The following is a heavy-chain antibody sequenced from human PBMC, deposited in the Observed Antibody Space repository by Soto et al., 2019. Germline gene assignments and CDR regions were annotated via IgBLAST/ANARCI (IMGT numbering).Heavy chain of an antibody. J-gene: IGHJ4*02. CDR3: ARGRYGDY. Sequence: QVHLVQSGAEVKKPGASVKVSCQGSGYAFTTYGITWVRQAPGQGLEWMGWISAHNGNTNYAQKLQGRVTVTRDTPPSTAYMELRSLRYDDTAVYYWARGRYGDYWGQGALVTVSS. CDR2: ISAHNGNT. V-gene: IGHV1-18*01. CDR1: GYAFTTYG. D-gene: IGHD1-1*01.